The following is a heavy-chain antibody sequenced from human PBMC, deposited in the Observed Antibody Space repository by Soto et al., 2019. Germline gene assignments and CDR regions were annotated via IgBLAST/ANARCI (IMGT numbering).Heavy chain of an antibody. V-gene: IGHV3-23*01. CDR3: AKDRYNWNSRGIDF. J-gene: IGHJ4*02. Sequence: GGSLRLSCAASGFTFSSFALNWVRQAPGKGLEWVSAIGGSGVSTYYADSVKGRFTISRDTSKNTLYLQMNSLRAEDTALYYCAKDRYNWNSRGIDFWGRGTLVTVSS. CDR2: IGGSGVST. D-gene: IGHD1-20*01. CDR1: GFTFSSFA.